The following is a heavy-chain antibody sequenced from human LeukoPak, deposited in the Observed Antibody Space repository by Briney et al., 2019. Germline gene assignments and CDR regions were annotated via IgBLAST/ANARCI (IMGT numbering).Heavy chain of an antibody. CDR2: ITASGTAM. CDR3: ASSGSYRFDY. V-gene: IGHV3-48*02. J-gene: IGHJ4*02. CDR1: GFTFDDYA. D-gene: IGHD1-26*01. Sequence: PGGSLRPSCAASGFTFDDYAMHWARQAPGKGLEWVSHITASGTAMFYADSVKGRFTISRDNAKNSLYLQMNSLRDEDTAVYYCASSGSYRFDYWGQGTLVTVSS.